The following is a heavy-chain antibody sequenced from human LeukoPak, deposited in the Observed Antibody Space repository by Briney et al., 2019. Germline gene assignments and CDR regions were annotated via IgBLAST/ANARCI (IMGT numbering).Heavy chain of an antibody. J-gene: IGHJ4*02. CDR3: ARDLKPVRGVISESYFDY. CDR1: GYTFTRYG. D-gene: IGHD3-10*01. CDR2: INPNSGGT. V-gene: IGHV1-2*02. Sequence: GASVKVSCKASGYTFTRYGVNWVRQAPGQGLEWMGWINPNSGGTNYAQKFQGRVTMTRDTSISTAYMELSRLRSDDTAVYYCARDLKPVRGVISESYFDYWGQGTLVTVSS.